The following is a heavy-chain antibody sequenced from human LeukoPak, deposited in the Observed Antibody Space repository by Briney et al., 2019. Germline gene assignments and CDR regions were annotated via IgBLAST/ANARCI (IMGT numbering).Heavy chain of an antibody. J-gene: IGHJ4*02. D-gene: IGHD3-10*01. CDR2: ITSNNTNM. CDR3: AREAYGSGNYPFDL. Sequence: PGGSLRLSCSASGHTFNKYYMNWVRQATGKGLEWVSSITSNNTNMYYGDSVKGRFTISRDKAKNSLYLQMNSLRAEDTAVYYCAREAYGSGNYPFDLWGQGTLVTVSS. V-gene: IGHV3-21*01. CDR1: GHTFNKYY.